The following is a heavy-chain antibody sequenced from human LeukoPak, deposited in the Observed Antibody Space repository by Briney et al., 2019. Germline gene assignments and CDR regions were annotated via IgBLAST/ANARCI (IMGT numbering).Heavy chain of an antibody. CDR2: IYTSGST. CDR3: ARDSSSSWYFPFDY. Sequence: SETLSLTCTVSGGSISSYYWSWIRQPAGKGLEWIGRIYTSGSTNYNPSLKSRVTMPVDTSKNQFSLKLSSVTAADTAVCYCARDSSSSWYFPFDYWGQGTLVTVSS. V-gene: IGHV4-4*07. D-gene: IGHD6-13*01. CDR1: GGSISSYY. J-gene: IGHJ4*02.